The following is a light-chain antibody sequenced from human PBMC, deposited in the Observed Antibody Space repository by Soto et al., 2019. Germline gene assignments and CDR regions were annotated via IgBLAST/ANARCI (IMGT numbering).Light chain of an antibody. J-gene: IGKJ5*01. CDR3: QQYGSSPPIS. CDR1: QSVSSSS. Sequence: ENVLTQSPGTLSLSPGERATLSCRASQSVSSSSLAWYQQKPGQAPRLLIYDASSRATGIPDRFSGSGSGTDFTLTINRLEPEDFAVYYCQQYGSSPPISFGKGTRLEIK. V-gene: IGKV3-20*01. CDR2: DAS.